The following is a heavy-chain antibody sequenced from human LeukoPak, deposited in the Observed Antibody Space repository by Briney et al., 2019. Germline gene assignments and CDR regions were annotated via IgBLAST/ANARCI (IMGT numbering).Heavy chain of an antibody. J-gene: IGHJ4*02. CDR3: GRVVAAAGMLDY. D-gene: IGHD6-13*01. CDR2: ISAYNGNT. Sequence: ASVKVSCKASGYTFTSYGISWVRQAPGQGLEWMGWISAYNGNTNYAQKLQGRVTMTTDTSTSTAYMELRSLRSADRAVYSWGRVVAAAGMLDYWGQGTLVTVSS. V-gene: IGHV1-18*01. CDR1: GYTFTSYG.